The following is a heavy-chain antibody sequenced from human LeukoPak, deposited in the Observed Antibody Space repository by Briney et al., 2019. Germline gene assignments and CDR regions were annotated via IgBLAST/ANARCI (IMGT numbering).Heavy chain of an antibody. CDR2: TYFRSKWYN. J-gene: IGHJ4*02. CDR1: GDSVSSNSGA. Sequence: SQTLSLTCALSGDSVSSNSGAWNWVRQSPSRGLEWLGRTYFRSKWYNDYAVSVKSRIAINPDTSNNQFSLQLDSVTPEDTAVYFCARDSSIWFQLSYFDYWGQGTLVTVSS. CDR3: ARDSSIWFQLSYFDY. V-gene: IGHV6-1*01. D-gene: IGHD6-13*01.